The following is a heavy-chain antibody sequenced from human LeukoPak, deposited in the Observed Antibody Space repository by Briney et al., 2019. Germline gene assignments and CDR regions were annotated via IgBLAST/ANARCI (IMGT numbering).Heavy chain of an antibody. Sequence: GGSLRLSCAASGFTFSSYAMSWVRQAPGKGLEWVSSISSSSSYIYYADSVKGRFTISRDNAKNSLYLQMNSLRAEDTAVYYCARPGIVGAQDAFDIWGQGTMVTVSS. D-gene: IGHD1-26*01. CDR2: ISSSSSYI. V-gene: IGHV3-21*01. CDR3: ARPGIVGAQDAFDI. J-gene: IGHJ3*02. CDR1: GFTFSSYA.